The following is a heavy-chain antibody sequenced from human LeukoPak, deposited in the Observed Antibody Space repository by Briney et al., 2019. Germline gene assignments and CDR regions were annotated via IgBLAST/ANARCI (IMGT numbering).Heavy chain of an antibody. Sequence: RIYTSGSTNYNPSLKSRVTMSVDTSKNQFSLKLSSVTAADTVVYYCARVTIGYGGYYYFDYWGQGTLVTVSS. CDR2: IYTSGST. CDR3: ARVTIGYGGYYYFDY. D-gene: IGHD3-22*01. V-gene: IGHV4-4*07. J-gene: IGHJ4*02.